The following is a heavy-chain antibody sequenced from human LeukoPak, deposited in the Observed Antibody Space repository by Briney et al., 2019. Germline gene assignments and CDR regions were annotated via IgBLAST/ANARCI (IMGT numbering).Heavy chain of an antibody. CDR3: AKDLEKFDTSGFPAY. V-gene: IGHV3-33*06. D-gene: IGHD3-22*01. CDR2: IWYDGTTK. CDR1: GFAFNNYG. J-gene: IGHJ4*02. Sequence: AGGSLRLSCAASGFAFNNYGMHWVRQTPGKGLEWLALIWYDGTTKYYADSVKGRFTISRDNPDSTLFLQMSSLRAEDTAVYYCAKDLEKFDTSGFPAYWGQGTLVTVSS.